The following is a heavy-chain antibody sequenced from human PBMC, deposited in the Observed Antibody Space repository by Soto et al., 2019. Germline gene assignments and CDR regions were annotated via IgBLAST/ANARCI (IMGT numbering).Heavy chain of an antibody. J-gene: IGHJ6*01. Sequence: PSETLSLTCAVYGGSFRGYYWSWIRQPPGKGLEWIGEINHSGSTNHNPSLESRVTISVDTSKSQFSLKLSPVTAAATAVYYCARARAPYDFWSGYQPQTNYHYYGMDVWSQGTTVTVS. CDR2: INHSGST. CDR1: GGSFRGYY. CDR3: ARARAPYDFWSGYQPQTNYHYYGMDV. V-gene: IGHV4-34*01. D-gene: IGHD3-3*01.